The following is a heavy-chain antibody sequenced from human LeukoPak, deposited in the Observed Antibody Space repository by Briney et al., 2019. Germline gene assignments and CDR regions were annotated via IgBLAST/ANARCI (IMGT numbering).Heavy chain of an antibody. Sequence: ASVKVSCKASGYTFTSYGISWVRQAPGQGLERMGWISAYNGNTNYAQKLQGRVTMTTDTSTSTAYMELRSLRSDDTAVYYCARQWLVQDYYYGMDVWGQGTTVTVSS. CDR1: GYTFTSYG. D-gene: IGHD6-19*01. V-gene: IGHV1-18*01. CDR2: ISAYNGNT. J-gene: IGHJ6*02. CDR3: ARQWLVQDYYYGMDV.